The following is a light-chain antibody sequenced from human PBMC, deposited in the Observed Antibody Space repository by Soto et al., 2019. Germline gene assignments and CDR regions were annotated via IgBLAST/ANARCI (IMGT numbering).Light chain of an antibody. CDR3: SSYTSTNTLV. CDR1: SIDIGPYDY. Sequence: QSALTQPASVSGSPGQSITISCTGISIDIGPYDYVSWYQQHPGKAPKLMIYEVTNRPSGVSHRFSGSKSGSTASLTISGLQAEDEADYYCSSYTSTNTLVFGTGTKVTVL. V-gene: IGLV2-14*01. J-gene: IGLJ1*01. CDR2: EVT.